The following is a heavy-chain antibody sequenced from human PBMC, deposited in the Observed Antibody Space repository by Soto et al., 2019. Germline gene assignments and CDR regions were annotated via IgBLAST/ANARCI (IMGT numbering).Heavy chain of an antibody. V-gene: IGHV1-69*12. CDR1: GGTFTNYA. Sequence: QVQLVQSGAEVKKPGSSLNVSCKASGGTFTNYAFSWVRQAPGQGLEWMGGIIPVFGTPDYAQKFQGRVTITADESTRTASMEMSSLRSDDTAVYYCARERSVVYCNTTPCPIPFYYYAMDVWGQGTTVTVSS. CDR2: IIPVFGTP. J-gene: IGHJ6*02. CDR3: ARERSVVYCNTTPCPIPFYYYAMDV. D-gene: IGHD2-2*01.